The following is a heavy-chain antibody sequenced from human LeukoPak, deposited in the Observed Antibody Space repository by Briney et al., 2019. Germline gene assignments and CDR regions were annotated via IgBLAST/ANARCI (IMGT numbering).Heavy chain of an antibody. D-gene: IGHD6-13*01. CDR3: ARDSVPAAAGLFDY. J-gene: IGHJ4*02. CDR1: GLTFGDYG. CDR2: INWNGGST. Sequence: GGSLRLSCTGSGLTFGDYGMSWFRQAPGKGLEWVSGINWNGGSTGYADSVKGRFTISRDNAKNSLYLQMNSLRAEDTALYHCARDSVPAAAGLFDYWGQGTLVTVSS. V-gene: IGHV3-20*01.